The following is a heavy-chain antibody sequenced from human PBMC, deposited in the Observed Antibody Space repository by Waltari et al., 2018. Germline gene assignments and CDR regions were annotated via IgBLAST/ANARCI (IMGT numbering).Heavy chain of an antibody. D-gene: IGHD6-13*01. J-gene: IGHJ5*02. CDR3: ASIAAALNWFDP. V-gene: IGHV1-2*06. CDR2: INPNSGGT. Sequence: QVQLVQSGAEVKKPGAAGKGSCKAAGYTFTGYYMHWVRQAPGQGLEWMGRINPNSGGTNYAQKFQGRVTMTRDTSISTAYMELSRLRSDDTAVYYCASIAAALNWFDPWGQGTLVTVSS. CDR1: GYTFTGYY.